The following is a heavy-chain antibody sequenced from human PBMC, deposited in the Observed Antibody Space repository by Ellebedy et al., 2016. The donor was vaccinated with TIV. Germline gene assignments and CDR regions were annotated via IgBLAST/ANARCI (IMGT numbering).Heavy chain of an antibody. CDR3: AREIDWFTTIVSGGAFDF. CDR2: ISYDGSNK. D-gene: IGHD3-22*01. V-gene: IGHV3-30-3*01. J-gene: IGHJ3*01. Sequence: PGGSLRLSCAASGFTFSSYFIHWVRQAPGQGLEWVAAISYDGSNKYYVDSVKGRFTLSRDNSKNTLYLQMNSLRADDTAVYYFAREIDWFTTIVSGGAFDFWGQGTMVTVSS. CDR1: GFTFSSYF.